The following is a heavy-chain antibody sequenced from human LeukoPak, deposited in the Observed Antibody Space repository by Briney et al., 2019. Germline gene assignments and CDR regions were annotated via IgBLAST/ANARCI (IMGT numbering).Heavy chain of an antibody. CDR2: ITPIFGTP. CDR3: ARGWLAETTVVTPYNY. V-gene: IGHV1-69*13. Sequence: SVKVSCKASGGTFSSSTISWVRQAPGQGLEWMGGITPIFGTPNYAQKFQGRVTITAVESMSTAYMVLSSLRSEDTAVNYCARGWLAETTVVTPYNYWGQGTLVTVSS. CDR1: GGTFSSST. J-gene: IGHJ4*02. D-gene: IGHD2-21*02.